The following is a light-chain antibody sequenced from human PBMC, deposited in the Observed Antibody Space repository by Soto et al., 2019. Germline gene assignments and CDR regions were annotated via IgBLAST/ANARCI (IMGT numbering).Light chain of an antibody. CDR2: AAS. J-gene: IGKJ5*01. Sequence: DIQMTQSPSSLSASVGDRVTITCRASQSISSYLNWYQQKPGKAPNLLIYAASSLQSGVPSRFSGSGSVTDFTLTFSSLQPEDFATYYCKQCYSIPISFGQGTRLEIK. V-gene: IGKV1-39*01. CDR1: QSISSY. CDR3: KQCYSIPIS.